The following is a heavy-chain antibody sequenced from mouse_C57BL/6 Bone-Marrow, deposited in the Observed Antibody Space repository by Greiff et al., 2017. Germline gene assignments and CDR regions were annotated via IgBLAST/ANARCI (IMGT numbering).Heavy chain of an antibody. D-gene: IGHD2-4*01. Sequence: QVQLQQPGAELVKPGASVKLSCKASGYTFTNYWMHWVKQRPGQGLEWIGMMHPNGGSPDYNEKFKSEATLSVDKSSRTADMELRSLTSEDSAFYYCARSDDYDDYTIDYWGQGTSVTVSS. J-gene: IGHJ4*01. CDR3: ARSDDYDDYTIDY. CDR2: MHPNGGSP. CDR1: GYTFTNYW. V-gene: IGHV1-64*01.